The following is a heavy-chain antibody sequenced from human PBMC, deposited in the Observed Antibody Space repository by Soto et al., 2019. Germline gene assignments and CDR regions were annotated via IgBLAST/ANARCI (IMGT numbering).Heavy chain of an antibody. J-gene: IGHJ4*02. CDR3: AIVRVADSPLDH. CDR1: GFIFSNYG. D-gene: IGHD3-10*02. Sequence: QVLLVESGGGVVQPGRSMRLSCVGSGFIFSNYGMHWVRQAPGKGLEWVAFISYDGSDILYADSVKGRFTISRDNSKSTLFLHMNRPTAEDTAVYFCAIVRVADSPLDHWGQGTLVTVSS. CDR2: ISYDGSDI. V-gene: IGHV3-30*03.